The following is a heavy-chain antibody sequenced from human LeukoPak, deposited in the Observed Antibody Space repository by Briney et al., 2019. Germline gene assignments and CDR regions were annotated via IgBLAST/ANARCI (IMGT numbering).Heavy chain of an antibody. CDR1: GYTFTSYG. V-gene: IGHV1-18*01. J-gene: IGHJ6*03. CDR2: ISAYNGNT. Sequence: AASVKVSCKASGYTFTSYGISWVRQAPGQGLEWMGWISAYNGNTNYAQKLQGRVTITRNTSISTAYMELSSLRSEDTAVYYCARDADYYMDVWGKGTTVTVSS. CDR3: ARDADYYMDV.